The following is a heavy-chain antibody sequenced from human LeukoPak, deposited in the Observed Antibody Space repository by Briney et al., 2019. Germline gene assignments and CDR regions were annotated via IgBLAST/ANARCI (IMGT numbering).Heavy chain of an antibody. CDR1: GFTFSSYG. V-gene: IGHV3-30*19. J-gene: IGHJ4*02. CDR2: ISYDGSNK. D-gene: IGHD3-22*01. CDR3: ARDSSGYYPFDY. Sequence: GGSLRLSCAASGFTFSSYGVHWVRQAPGKRLEWVAVISYDGSNKYYADSVKGRFTISRDNSKNTLYLQMNSLRAEDTAVYYCARDSSGYYPFDYWGQGTLVTVSS.